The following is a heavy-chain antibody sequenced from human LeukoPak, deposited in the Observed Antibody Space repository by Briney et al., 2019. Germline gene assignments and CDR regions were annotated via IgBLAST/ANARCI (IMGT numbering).Heavy chain of an antibody. CDR1: GGTFSSYA. J-gene: IGHJ4*02. Sequence: ASVKVSCKASGGTFSSYAISWVRQAPGQGLEWMGWISAYNGNTNYAQKLQGRVTMTTDTSTSTAYMELRSLRSDDTAVYYCARSGYYDSSGYYYLGDYWGQGTLVTVSS. CDR2: ISAYNGNT. CDR3: ARSGYYDSSGYYYLGDY. D-gene: IGHD3-22*01. V-gene: IGHV1-18*01.